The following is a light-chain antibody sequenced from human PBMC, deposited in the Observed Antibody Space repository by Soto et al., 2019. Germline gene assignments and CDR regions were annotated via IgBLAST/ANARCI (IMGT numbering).Light chain of an antibody. J-gene: IGKJ2*01. V-gene: IGKV1-39*01. Sequence: DIPMTQSPSSLSASVGDRVTITCRASQSISSYLNWYQQKLGKAPKLLIYAASSLQSGVPSRFSGSGSGTDFTLTISSLQPEDFATYYCQQSYSTPRTFGQGTKLEIK. CDR3: QQSYSTPRT. CDR1: QSISSY. CDR2: AAS.